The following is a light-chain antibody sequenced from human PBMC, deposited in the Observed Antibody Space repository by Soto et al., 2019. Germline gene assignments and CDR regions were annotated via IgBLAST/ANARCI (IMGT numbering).Light chain of an antibody. CDR1: QSVSSY. J-gene: IGKJ4*01. CDR3: RQRSDWLS. V-gene: IGKV3-11*01. CDR2: DAS. Sequence: EIVLTQYPATLSLYPGERDTLSCRASQSVSSYLAWYQQKPGQAPRLLIYDASNRDTSIPARFSGRRSGTGFTLTISSLEPEEFTIYYCRQRSDWLSLGGGNKVEIK.